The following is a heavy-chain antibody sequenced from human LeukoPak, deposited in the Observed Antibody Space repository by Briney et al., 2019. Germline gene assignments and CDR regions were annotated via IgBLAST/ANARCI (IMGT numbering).Heavy chain of an antibody. Sequence: SETLSLTCTVSGGSISSGDYYWSWIRQPPGKGLEWIGYIYYSGSTNYNPSLKSRVTISVDTSKNQFSLKLSSVTAADTAVYYCARLWGPKLELRYYGMDVWGQGTTVTVSS. CDR1: GGSISSGDYY. CDR3: ARLWGPKLELRYYGMDV. CDR2: IYYSGST. D-gene: IGHD1-7*01. J-gene: IGHJ6*02. V-gene: IGHV4-30-4*01.